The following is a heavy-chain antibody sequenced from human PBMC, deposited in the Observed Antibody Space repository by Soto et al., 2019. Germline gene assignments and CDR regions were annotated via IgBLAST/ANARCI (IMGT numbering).Heavy chain of an antibody. CDR3: STRAYDTNGYYRFDP. Sequence: KSSETLSLTCAVDGRSVSGHSWTWIRQSPGKGQEWIGNINHSGRVNYSPSLKSRVTISLDTSKNQFSLNLSAVTAADTAMYYCSTRAYDTNGYYRFDPWGQGTLVTVSS. V-gene: IGHV4-34*01. D-gene: IGHD3-22*01. J-gene: IGHJ5*01. CDR1: GRSVSGHS. CDR2: INHSGRV.